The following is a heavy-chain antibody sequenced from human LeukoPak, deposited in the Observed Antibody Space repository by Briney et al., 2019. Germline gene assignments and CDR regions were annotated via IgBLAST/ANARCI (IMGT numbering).Heavy chain of an antibody. Sequence: GGSLRLSCAASGFTFSSYAMSWVRQAPGKGLEWVSGISGGNSRSTYYADSVKGRFTISRDNSKNTLYLQMNSLRAEDTAIYYCARDERLLSFLKWGQGTLVTVSS. CDR1: GFTFSSYA. J-gene: IGHJ4*02. V-gene: IGHV3-23*01. D-gene: IGHD3-3*01. CDR2: ISGGNSRST. CDR3: ARDERLLSFLK.